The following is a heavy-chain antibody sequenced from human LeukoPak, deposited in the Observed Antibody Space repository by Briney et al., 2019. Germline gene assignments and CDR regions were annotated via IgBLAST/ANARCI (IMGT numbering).Heavy chain of an antibody. D-gene: IGHD3-10*01. J-gene: IGHJ4*02. Sequence: SETLSLTCTVSGGSISSYYWSWIRQPPGKGLEWIGYAYYSGHTNYNSSLKSRVTMSLDTSKSQFSLRLSSVTAADTAVYYCARGGITMVRGVIIGYYFDYWGQGTLVTVSS. CDR3: ARGGITMVRGVIIGYYFDY. CDR1: GGSISSYY. V-gene: IGHV4-59*08. CDR2: AYYSGHT.